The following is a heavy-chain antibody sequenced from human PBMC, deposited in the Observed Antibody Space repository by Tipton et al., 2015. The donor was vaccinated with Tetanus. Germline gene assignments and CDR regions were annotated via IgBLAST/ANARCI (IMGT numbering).Heavy chain of an antibody. CDR2: IHSSSSYI. J-gene: IGHJ5*02. D-gene: IGHD7-27*01. Sequence: SLRLSCAASGFTFSTYSMNWVRQAPGKGLEWVSSIHSSSSYIYYADSVRGRFTISRDNARKSLYLQMNSLRVEDTAIYYCVRDRNWGPFDPWGKGTLVTVSS. CDR1: GFTFSTYS. V-gene: IGHV3-21*01. CDR3: VRDRNWGPFDP.